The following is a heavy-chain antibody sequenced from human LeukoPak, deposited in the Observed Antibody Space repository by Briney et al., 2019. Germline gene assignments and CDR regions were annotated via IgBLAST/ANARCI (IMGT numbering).Heavy chain of an antibody. CDR1: GFTFSSYA. CDR3: ARDSYSSGWDYFDY. D-gene: IGHD6-19*01. V-gene: IGHV3-30-3*01. J-gene: IGHJ4*02. CDR2: ISYDGSNK. Sequence: GGSLRLSCAAPGFTFSSYAVHWVRQAPGKGLEWVAVISYDGSNKYYADSVKGRFTISRDNSKNTLYLQLNSLRAEDTAVYYCARDSYSSGWDYFDYWGQGTLVTVSP.